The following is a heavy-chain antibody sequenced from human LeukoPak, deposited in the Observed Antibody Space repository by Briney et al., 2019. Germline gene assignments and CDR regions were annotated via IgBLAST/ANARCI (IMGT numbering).Heavy chain of an antibody. CDR2: INPYSGVT. J-gene: IGHJ5*02. D-gene: IGHD6-13*01. Sequence: ASVKVSCKASGYTFIGHYIHWMRQAPGQGLEWVGWINPYSGVTNYADNFQGRVTPTRDTSSSTAYMELTSLRSDDTAVYYCARDHIDDSSTSAPGTDGFDPWGQGTLVTVSS. V-gene: IGHV1-2*02. CDR1: GYTFIGHY. CDR3: ARDHIDDSSTSAPGTDGFDP.